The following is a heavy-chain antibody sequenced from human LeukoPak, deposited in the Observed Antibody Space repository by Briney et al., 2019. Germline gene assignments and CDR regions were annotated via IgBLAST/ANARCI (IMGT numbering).Heavy chain of an antibody. Sequence: GGSLRLSCAASGFTFDDYAMHWVRQAPGKGLEWVSLISWDGGSTYYVDSVKGRFTISRDNSKNSLYLQMNSLRVEDTALYYCVKDRGDSSGWYNYHYMDVWGKGTTVTVTS. J-gene: IGHJ6*03. CDR1: GFTFDDYA. CDR3: VKDRGDSSGWYNYHYMDV. V-gene: IGHV3-43D*03. CDR2: ISWDGGST. D-gene: IGHD6-19*01.